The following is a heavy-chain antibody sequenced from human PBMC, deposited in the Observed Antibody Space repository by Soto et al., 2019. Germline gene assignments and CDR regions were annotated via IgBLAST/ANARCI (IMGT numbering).Heavy chain of an antibody. CDR3: AREVLMVYAIDY. CDR2: IYYSGST. D-gene: IGHD2-8*01. Sequence: SETLSLTCTVSGGSVSSGSYYWSWIRQPPGKGLEWIGYIYYSGSTNYNPSLKSRVTISVDTSKNQFSLKLSSVTAADTAVYYCAREVLMVYAIDYWGRGTLVTVSS. J-gene: IGHJ4*02. CDR1: GGSVSSGSYY. V-gene: IGHV4-61*01.